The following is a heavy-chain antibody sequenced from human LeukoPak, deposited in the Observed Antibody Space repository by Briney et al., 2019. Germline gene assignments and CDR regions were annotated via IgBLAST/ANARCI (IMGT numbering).Heavy chain of an antibody. Sequence: ASVKVSCKASGYIFSGHYIQWVRQGPGQGLEWVGWINPASGGTNNAQKFHGRVTMTTDTSISTVYMELNSLRYDDTAVYYCARVLFPSGPTRCFDPWGQGTLVTVSS. CDR1: GYIFSGHY. J-gene: IGHJ5*02. D-gene: IGHD2-21*01. V-gene: IGHV1-2*02. CDR3: ARVLFPSGPTRCFDP. CDR2: INPASGGT.